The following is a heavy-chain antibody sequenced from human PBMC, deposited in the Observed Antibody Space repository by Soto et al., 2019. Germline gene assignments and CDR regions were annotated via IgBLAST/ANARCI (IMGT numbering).Heavy chain of an antibody. CDR2: IYYSGST. D-gene: IGHD3-3*01. CDR3: GRVLFFDFWSGYYDDLDYFLHMDV. J-gene: IGHJ6*02. CDR1: GGSISSYY. V-gene: IGHV4-59*01. Sequence: SETLSLTCTVSGGSISSYYWSWIRQPPGKGLEWIGYIYYSGSTNYNPSLKSRVTISVDTSKNQFSLKLSSVTAADTAVYYCGRVLFFDFWSGYYDDLDYFLHMDVWGQGTTVTVSS.